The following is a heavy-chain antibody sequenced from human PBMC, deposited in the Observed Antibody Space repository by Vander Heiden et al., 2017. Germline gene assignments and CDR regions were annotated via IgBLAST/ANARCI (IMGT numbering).Heavy chain of an antibody. J-gene: IGHJ4*02. D-gene: IGHD3-22*01. CDR3: ARGGTYYYDSSGYYYGDY. CDR2: IIPIFGTA. Sequence: QVQLVQSGAEVKKPGSSVKVSCKASGGTFSSYAISWVRQAPGQGLEWMGGIIPIFGTANYAQKFQGRVTITADESTSTAYMELSSLRSEDTAVYYCARGGTYYYDSSGYYYGDYWGQGTLVTVSS. CDR1: GGTFSSYA. V-gene: IGHV1-69*01.